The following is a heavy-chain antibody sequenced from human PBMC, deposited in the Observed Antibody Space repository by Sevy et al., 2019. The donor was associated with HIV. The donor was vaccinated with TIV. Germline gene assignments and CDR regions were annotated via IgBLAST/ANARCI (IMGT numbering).Heavy chain of an antibody. D-gene: IGHD6-19*01. CDR3: AKDGGSGSGPNSEYFHH. V-gene: IGHV3-9*01. Sequence: GGSLRLSCAASGFSFDDYAMHWVRQAPGKGLEWVSGISWNSAFIGYADSVKGRYTISRDNAKNSLYLQINSLKPEDTAFYYCAKDGGSGSGPNSEYFHHWGQGTLVTVSS. CDR1: GFSFDDYA. J-gene: IGHJ1*01. CDR2: ISWNSAFI.